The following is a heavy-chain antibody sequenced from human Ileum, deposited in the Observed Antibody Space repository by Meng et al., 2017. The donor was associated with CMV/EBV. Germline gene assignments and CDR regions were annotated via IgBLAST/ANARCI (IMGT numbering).Heavy chain of an antibody. D-gene: IGHD1-26*01. J-gene: IGHJ4*02. Sequence: SCKATGYAFTGYQMHWVRQAPGQELEWVGRINPKNGDTKYAEKFQGRVTMTRDTSITTAYMEVSRLRSDDTALYYCATTYSGRYETSWGQGTLVTVSS. CDR3: ATTYSGRYETS. CDR2: INPKNGDT. CDR1: GYAFTGYQ. V-gene: IGHV1-2*06.